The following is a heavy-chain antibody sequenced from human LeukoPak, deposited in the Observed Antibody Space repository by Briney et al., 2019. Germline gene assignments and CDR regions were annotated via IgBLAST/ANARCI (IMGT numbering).Heavy chain of an antibody. CDR2: IKQDGSDK. J-gene: IGHJ3*02. V-gene: IGHV3-7*01. Sequence: GGSLRLSYAASGFTFSTYWMSWARQAPGKGLGWVANIKQDGSDKYYVDSVKGRFTISRDNAKNSLYLQMNSLRAEDTAVYFCARKGEVTAPTKNAFDIWGQGTMVTVSS. CDR1: GFTFSTYW. CDR3: ARKGEVTAPTKNAFDI. D-gene: IGHD2-21*02.